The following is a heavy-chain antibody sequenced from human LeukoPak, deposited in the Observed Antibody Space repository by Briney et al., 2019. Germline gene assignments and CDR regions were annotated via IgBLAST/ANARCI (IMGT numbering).Heavy chain of an antibody. CDR1: GGSVSSGSYY. V-gene: IGHV4-39*07. D-gene: IGHD3-10*01. CDR3: ARDVYYYGSGSYYYYYYYYYMDV. J-gene: IGHJ6*03. Sequence: PSETLSLTCTVSGGSVSSGSYYWSWIRQPPGKGLEWIGSIYYSGSTYYNPSLKSRVTISVDTSKNQFSLKLSSVTAADTAVYYCARDVYYYGSGSYYYYYYYYYMDVWGKGTTVTVSS. CDR2: IYYSGST.